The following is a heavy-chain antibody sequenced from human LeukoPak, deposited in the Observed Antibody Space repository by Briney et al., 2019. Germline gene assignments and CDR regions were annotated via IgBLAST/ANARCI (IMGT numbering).Heavy chain of an antibody. CDR2: ISYDGSNK. J-gene: IGHJ3*02. Sequence: GGSLRLSCAASGFTFSSYAMHWVRQAPGKGLEWVAVISYDGSNKYYADSVKGRFTISRDNSKNTLYLQMNSLRAEDTAVYYCAREYCSGGSCRHDAFDIWGQGTMVTVSS. CDR3: AREYCSGGSCRHDAFDI. V-gene: IGHV3-30-3*01. CDR1: GFTFSSYA. D-gene: IGHD2-15*01.